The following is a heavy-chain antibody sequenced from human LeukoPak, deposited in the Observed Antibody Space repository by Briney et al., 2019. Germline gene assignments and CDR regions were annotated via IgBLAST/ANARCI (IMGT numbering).Heavy chain of an antibody. D-gene: IGHD2-15*01. CDR3: ARDRGYCSGGSCYGDGYNF. Sequence: GGSLRLSCAASGFTFSSYGMHWVRQAPGKGLEWVAVISYDGSNKYYADSVKGRFTISRDNSKNTLYLQMNSLRAEDTAVYYCARDRGYCSGGSCYGDGYNFGGQGTLVTVSS. CDR2: ISYDGSNK. V-gene: IGHV3-30*03. J-gene: IGHJ4*02. CDR1: GFTFSSYG.